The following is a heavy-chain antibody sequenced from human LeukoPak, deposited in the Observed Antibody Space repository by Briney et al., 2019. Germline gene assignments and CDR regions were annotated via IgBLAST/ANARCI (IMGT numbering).Heavy chain of an antibody. CDR1: GFTFSSYG. CDR3: ARINGGNYSPLDY. V-gene: IGHV3-33*01. D-gene: IGHD1-26*01. Sequence: PGGSLRLSCAASGFTFSSYGMHWVRQAPGQGLEWVALIWYDGSNKYYADSVKGQLTISRDNSKNTLSLQMNSLRAEDTAVYYCARINGGNYSPLDYWGQGTLVTVSS. J-gene: IGHJ4*02. CDR2: IWYDGSNK.